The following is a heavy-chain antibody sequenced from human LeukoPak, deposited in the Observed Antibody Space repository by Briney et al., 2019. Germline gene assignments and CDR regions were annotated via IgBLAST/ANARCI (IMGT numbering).Heavy chain of an antibody. CDR3: ARGTKPPY. CDR1: GGSISSSSYY. CDR2: INHSGST. J-gene: IGHJ4*02. V-gene: IGHV4-39*07. D-gene: IGHD2-8*01. Sequence: SETLSLTCTVSGGSISSSSYYWGWIRQPPGKGLEWIGEINHSGSTNYNPSLKSRVTISVDTSKNQFSLKLSSVTAADTAVYYCARGTKPPYWGQGTLVTVSS.